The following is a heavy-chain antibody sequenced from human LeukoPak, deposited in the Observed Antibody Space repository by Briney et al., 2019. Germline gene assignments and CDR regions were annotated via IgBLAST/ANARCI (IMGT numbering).Heavy chain of an antibody. V-gene: IGHV3-43*02. D-gene: IGHD5/OR15-5a*01. CDR2: TSGDGITT. Sequence: GGTLRLSCAASGFTFHNYAIHWVRQAPGKGLEWVSLTSGDGITTYFADSVKGRFTISRDNSKSSLFLQMNSLRTEDTALYYCARDHVYGGADYWGQGTLVTVSS. CDR3: ARDHVYGGADY. J-gene: IGHJ4*02. CDR1: GFTFHNYA.